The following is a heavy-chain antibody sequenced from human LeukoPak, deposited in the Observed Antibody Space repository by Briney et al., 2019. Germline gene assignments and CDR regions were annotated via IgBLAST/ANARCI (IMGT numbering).Heavy chain of an antibody. Sequence: GRSLRLSCAASGFTFDDYAMHWVRHAPGKGLEWVSGISWNSDSIGYADSVKGRFTISRDNAKNSLYLQMNSLRAEDTALYYCAKETSGYYYGFDGFDIWGQGTMVTVSS. CDR2: ISWNSDSI. CDR1: GFTFDDYA. V-gene: IGHV3-9*01. J-gene: IGHJ3*02. D-gene: IGHD3-22*01. CDR3: AKETSGYYYGFDGFDI.